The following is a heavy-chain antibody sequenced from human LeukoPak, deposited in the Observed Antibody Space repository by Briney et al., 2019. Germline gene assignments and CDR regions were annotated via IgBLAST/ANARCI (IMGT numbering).Heavy chain of an antibody. CDR1: GYTFTGYY. CDR3: ARGWELVRFDY. Sequence: ASVKVSFKASGYTFTGYYMHCVRQAPGEGVEWMGWNNPNSGGTKDAQNFYGRVTMTRETPISTAYMELSRVRSDDTAVYYCARGWELVRFDYWGQGSLVTVSS. CDR2: NNPNSGGT. J-gene: IGHJ4*02. V-gene: IGHV1-2*02. D-gene: IGHD1-26*01.